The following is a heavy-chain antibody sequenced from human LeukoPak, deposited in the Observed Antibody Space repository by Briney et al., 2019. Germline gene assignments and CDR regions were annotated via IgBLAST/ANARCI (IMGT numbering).Heavy chain of an antibody. D-gene: IGHD5-12*01. CDR1: GGSISSGGYP. CDR2: IYHSGST. J-gene: IGHJ4*02. V-gene: IGHV4-30-2*01. CDR3: ARESGYSGYDYFDY. Sequence: SETLSLTCAVSGGSISSGGYPWSWIRQPPGKGLEWIGYIYHSGSTYYNPSLKSRATISVDRSKNQFSLKLSSVTAADTAVYYCARESGYSGYDYFDYWGQGTLVTVSS.